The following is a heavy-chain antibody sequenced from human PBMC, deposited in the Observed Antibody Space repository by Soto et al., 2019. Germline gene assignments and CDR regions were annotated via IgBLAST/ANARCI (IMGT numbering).Heavy chain of an antibody. D-gene: IGHD3-9*01. J-gene: IGHJ5*02. V-gene: IGHV3-23*01. Sequence: PGGSLRLSCAASGFTFNNYAMGWVRQAPGKGLEWVSAITGSGSDTYYVDSVKGRFTISRDNSKNTLFLQMNSLRTEDTAVFYCATFDRSIYFDWLLDPNWFDPWGQGTLVTVSS. CDR3: ATFDRSIYFDWLLDPNWFDP. CDR2: ITGSGSDT. CDR1: GFTFNNYA.